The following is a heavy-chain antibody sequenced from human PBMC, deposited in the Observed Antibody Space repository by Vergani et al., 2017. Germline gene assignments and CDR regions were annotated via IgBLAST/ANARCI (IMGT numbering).Heavy chain of an antibody. J-gene: IGHJ6*02. CDR3: AKDRPTLMFRGAYGMDV. CDR2: IRFDGSNK. V-gene: IGHV3-30*02. D-gene: IGHD3-10*01. CDR1: GVTFSTCG. Sequence: QVQLVESGGGVVQPGGSLRLSCAASGVTFSTCGMHWVRQAPGKGLEWVAFIRFDGSNKYYGDSVNGRFIISRDNSKNTVDLRMNSLRTDDTAIYYCAKDRPTLMFRGAYGMDVWGQXP.